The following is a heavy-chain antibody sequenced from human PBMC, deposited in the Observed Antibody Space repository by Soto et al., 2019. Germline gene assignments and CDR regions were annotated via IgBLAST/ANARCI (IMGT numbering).Heavy chain of an antibody. V-gene: IGHV3-30*18. D-gene: IGHD3-10*01. CDR2: ISFDGRNT. CDR1: GFTFNNYG. J-gene: IGHJ4*02. CDR3: AKQTGSGSYNNVGSGRHLDY. Sequence: GGSLRLSCAASGFTFNNYGMHWVRQAPGKGLEWVVVISFDGRNTYYADSVKGRFTISRDNSKNTLYLQMTSLRAEDTAVYYCAKQTGSGSYNNVGSGRHLDYWGQGTLVTVSS.